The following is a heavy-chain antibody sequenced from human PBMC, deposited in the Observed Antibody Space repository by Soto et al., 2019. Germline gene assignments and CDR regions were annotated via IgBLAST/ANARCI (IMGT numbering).Heavy chain of an antibody. CDR1: GFTFSSCW. CDR2: IKQDGSQK. CDR3: ARGYSSSPNWFDP. V-gene: IGHV3-7*03. Sequence: HPGGSLRLSCVASGFTFSSCWMSWVRQAPGKGLEWVANIKQDGSQKYYVDSVKGRFTISRDNAMNSLYLQMNSLRAEDTAMYYCARGYSSSPNWFDPWGQGTLVTVSS. D-gene: IGHD6-6*01. J-gene: IGHJ5*02.